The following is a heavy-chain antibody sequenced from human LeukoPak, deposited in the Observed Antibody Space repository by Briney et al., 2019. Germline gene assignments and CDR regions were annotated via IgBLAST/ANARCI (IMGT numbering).Heavy chain of an antibody. Sequence: SETLSFTCTVSGGSISSYYWSWIRQPAGKGLEWIGRIYTSGSTNYNPSLKSRVTMSVDTSKNQFSLKLSSVTAADTAVYYCACHGSGSYYNEEIDYWGQGTLVTVSS. J-gene: IGHJ4*02. V-gene: IGHV4-4*07. CDR1: GGSISSYY. CDR2: IYTSGST. D-gene: IGHD3-10*01. CDR3: ACHGSGSYYNEEIDY.